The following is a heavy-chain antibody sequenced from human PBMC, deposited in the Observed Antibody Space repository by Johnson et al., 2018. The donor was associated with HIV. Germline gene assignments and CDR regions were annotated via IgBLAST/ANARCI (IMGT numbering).Heavy chain of an antibody. CDR2: IRYDGSKK. CDR1: GFTFSSYG. CDR3: AKVIARSNYYGSGSYRDPGAFDI. Sequence: QMQLVESGGGVVQPGGSLRLSCAASGFTFSSYGMHWVRQAPGTGLEWVAFIRYDGSKKYYAESVNGRFTISRDNSNNTLYLQMNSLRAEDTAVYYCAKVIARSNYYGSGSYRDPGAFDIWGQGTMVTVSS. V-gene: IGHV3-30*02. J-gene: IGHJ3*02. D-gene: IGHD3-10*01.